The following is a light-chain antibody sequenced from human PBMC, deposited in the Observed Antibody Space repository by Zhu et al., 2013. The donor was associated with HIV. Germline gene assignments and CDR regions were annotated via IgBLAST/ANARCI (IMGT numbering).Light chain of an antibody. CDR3: QQSYSTPFT. CDR1: QSITTW. Sequence: DIQMTQSPSALSASVGDRVTITCRATQSITTWLAWYQQKPGKAPKVLIYDASSLQSGVPSRFSGGGSGTDFTLTINSLQPEDFATYYCQQSYSTPFTFGPGTKVDIK. J-gene: IGKJ3*01. V-gene: IGKV1-5*01. CDR2: DAS.